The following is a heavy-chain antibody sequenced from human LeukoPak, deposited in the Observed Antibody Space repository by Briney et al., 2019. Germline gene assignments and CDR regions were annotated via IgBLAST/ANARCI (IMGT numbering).Heavy chain of an antibody. CDR2: IYYSGST. J-gene: IGHJ5*02. D-gene: IGHD3-9*01. CDR1: GGSISSYY. CDR3: ARLTGYSSESWFDP. Sequence: MASETLSLTCTVSGGSISSYYWSWIRQPPGKGLEWIGYIYYSGSTNYNPSLKSRVTISVDTSKNQFSLKLRSVTAADTAVYYCARLTGYSSESWFDPWGQGTLVTVSS. V-gene: IGHV4-59*01.